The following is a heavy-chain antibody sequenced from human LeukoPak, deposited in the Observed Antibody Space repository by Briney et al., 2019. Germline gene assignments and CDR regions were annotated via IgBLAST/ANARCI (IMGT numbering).Heavy chain of an antibody. CDR2: INPNSGGT. CDR1: GYTFTGYY. CDR3: ATLLGISAAGTDY. D-gene: IGHD6-13*01. J-gene: IGHJ4*02. Sequence: GASVKVSCKASGYTFTGYYMHWVRQAPGQGLEWMGRINPNSGGTNYAQKFQGRVTMTRDTSISTAYMELSRLRSGDTAVYYCATLLGISAAGTDYWGQGTLVTASS. V-gene: IGHV1-2*06.